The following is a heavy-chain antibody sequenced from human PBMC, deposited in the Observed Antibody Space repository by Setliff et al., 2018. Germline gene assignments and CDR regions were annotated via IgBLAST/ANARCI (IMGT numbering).Heavy chain of an antibody. D-gene: IGHD3-3*01. CDR2: ISHSGSA. CDR3: ARHGLQFLEWLSAFDY. J-gene: IGHJ4*02. CDR1: GYSISSGNY. Sequence: PSETLSLTCAVSGYSISSGNYWGWIRQPPGKGLEWIGSISHSGSAYYNPSLKSRVTISVDTSKNQFSLKLTSVTAADTAVYYCARHGLQFLEWLSAFDYWGQGTLVTVS. V-gene: IGHV4-38-2*01.